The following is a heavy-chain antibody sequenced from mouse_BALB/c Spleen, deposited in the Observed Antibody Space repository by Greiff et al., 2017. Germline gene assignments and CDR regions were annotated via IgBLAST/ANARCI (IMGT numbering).Heavy chain of an antibody. V-gene: IGHV10-1*02. CDR2: IRSKSNNYAT. CDR3: VRHTNWDVYAMDY. D-gene: IGHD4-1*01. Sequence: EVQRVESGGGLVQPKGSLKLSCAASGFTFNTYAMNWVRQAPGKGLEWVARIRSKSNNYATNYADSVKDRFTISRDDTQSMLYLQMSNLKTEDTAMYYCVRHTNWDVYAMDYWGQGTSVTVSS. CDR1: GFTFNTYA. J-gene: IGHJ4*01.